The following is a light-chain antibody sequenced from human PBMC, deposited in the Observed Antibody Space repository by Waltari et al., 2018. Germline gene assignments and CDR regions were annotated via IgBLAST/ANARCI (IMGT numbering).Light chain of an antibody. CDR1: QDVINY. CDR3: QHSEA. J-gene: IGKJ1*01. V-gene: IGKV1-33*01. CDR2: DAS. Sequence: MQMTQSPASLSASVGDRVTITCQPSQDVINYINWYQQRPGKAPQLLIYDASTLKTGVPSRFSGRQSGTYFTLTISGLQPEDVGTYYCQHSEAFGQGTTVEI.